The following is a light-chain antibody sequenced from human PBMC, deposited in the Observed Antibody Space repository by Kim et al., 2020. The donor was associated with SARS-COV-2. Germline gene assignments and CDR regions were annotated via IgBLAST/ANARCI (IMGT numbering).Light chain of an antibody. CDR1: GGGVGSNY. V-gene: IGLV6-57*01. CDR3: QTFDSSDQQV. J-gene: IGLJ2*01. Sequence: KTVTCSCTRIGGGVGSNYVLRYRQRPDPSPTTVIYEDDHRPSVFPDRFSGSIDTSSNSASLTISGLKAEDEADYYCQTFDSSDQQVFGGGTQLTVL. CDR2: EDD.